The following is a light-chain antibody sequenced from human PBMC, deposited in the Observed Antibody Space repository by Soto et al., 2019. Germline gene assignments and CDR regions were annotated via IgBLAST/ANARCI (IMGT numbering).Light chain of an antibody. V-gene: IGLV2-8*01. Sequence: QSVLTQPPSASGSPGQSVTISCTGTSSDVGAYNYVSWYQQHPGKAPQLMIYEVNKRPSGVPDRFSGSKSGNTASLTVTGLQAEDEADYYCSSYAGSIEVFGTGTKLTVL. CDR2: EVN. CDR3: SSYAGSIEV. J-gene: IGLJ1*01. CDR1: SSDVGAYNY.